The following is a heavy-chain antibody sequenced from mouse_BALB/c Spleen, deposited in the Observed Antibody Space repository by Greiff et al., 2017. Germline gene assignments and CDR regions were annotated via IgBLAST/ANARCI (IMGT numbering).Heavy chain of an antibody. Sequence: VNVVESGPGLVAPSQSLSITCTVSGFSLTSYGVHWVRQPPGKGLEWLGVIWAGGSTNYNSALMSRLSISKDNSKSQVFLKMNSLQTDDTAMYYCARGQSIYYDYDQAWFAYWGQGTLVTVSA. CDR2: IWAGGST. J-gene: IGHJ3*01. CDR1: GFSLTSYG. CDR3: ARGQSIYYDYDQAWFAY. V-gene: IGHV2-9*02. D-gene: IGHD2-4*01.